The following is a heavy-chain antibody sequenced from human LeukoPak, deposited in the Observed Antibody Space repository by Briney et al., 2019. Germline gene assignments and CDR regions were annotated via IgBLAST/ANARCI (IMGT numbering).Heavy chain of an antibody. CDR1: GFTFSSYW. D-gene: IGHD5-18*01. CDR3: ARLAMTWIQLWYRIAAAENTDY. V-gene: IGHV3-7*01. J-gene: IGHJ4*02. Sequence: GGSLRLSCADSGFTFSSYWMSWVRQAPGKGLEWVANIKQDGSEKYYVDSVKGRFTISRDNAKNSLYLQMNSLRAEDTAVHYCARLAMTWIQLWYRIAAAENTDYWGQGTLVTVSS. CDR2: IKQDGSEK.